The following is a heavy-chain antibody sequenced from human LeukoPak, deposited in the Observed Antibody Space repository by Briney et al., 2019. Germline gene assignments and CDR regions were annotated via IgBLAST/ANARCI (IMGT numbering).Heavy chain of an antibody. CDR2: IYYSGST. V-gene: IGHV4-59*08. D-gene: IGHD6-13*01. J-gene: IGHJ4*02. CDR3: ARRPRYSSSWYYFDY. CDR1: GGSFSGYY. Sequence: PSETLSLTCAVYGGSFSGYYWSWIRQPPGKGLEWIGYIYYSGSTNYNPSLKSRVTISVDTSKNQFSLKLSSVTAADTAVYYCARRPRYSSSWYYFDYWGQGTLVTVSS.